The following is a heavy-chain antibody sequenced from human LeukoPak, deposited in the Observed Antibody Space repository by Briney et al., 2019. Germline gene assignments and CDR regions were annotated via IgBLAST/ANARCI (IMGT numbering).Heavy chain of an antibody. J-gene: IGHJ4*02. D-gene: IGHD6-6*01. CDR3: ARYSSSSMHFDY. V-gene: IGHV4-39*01. Sequence: SETLSLTCTVSGGSISSSGYYWGWIRQPPGKGLEWIGSISYSGSTYYNPSLKSRVTISVDTSKNQFSLKLYSVTAADTAAYYCARYSSSSMHFDYWGQGTLVTVSS. CDR2: ISYSGST. CDR1: GGSISSSGYY.